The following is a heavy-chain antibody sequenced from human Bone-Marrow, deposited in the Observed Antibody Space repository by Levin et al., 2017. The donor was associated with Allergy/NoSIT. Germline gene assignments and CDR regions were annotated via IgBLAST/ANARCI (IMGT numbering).Heavy chain of an antibody. Sequence: PGGSLRLSCAASGFTFSSYGMHWVRQAPGKGLEWVAVISYDGSNKYYADSVKGRFTISRDNSKNTLYLQMNSLRAEDTAVYYCAKALVTFGYCTNGVCYTEYPYYYYGMDVWGQGTTVTVSS. CDR3: AKALVTFGYCTNGVCYTEYPYYYYGMDV. D-gene: IGHD2-8*01. J-gene: IGHJ6*02. CDR2: ISYDGSNK. V-gene: IGHV3-30*18. CDR1: GFTFSSYG.